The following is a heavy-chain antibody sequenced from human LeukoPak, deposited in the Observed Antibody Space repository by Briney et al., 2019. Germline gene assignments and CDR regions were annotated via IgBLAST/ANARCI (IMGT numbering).Heavy chain of an antibody. CDR1: GFTFSSYD. Sequence: GGSLRLSCAASGFTFSSYDMHWVRQATGKGLEWVSAIGTAGDTYYPGSVKGGFTISRENAKNSLYLQMNSLRAGDTAVYYCARGSSSWYGGHYFDYWGQGTLVTASS. CDR3: ARGSSSWYGGHYFDY. J-gene: IGHJ4*02. D-gene: IGHD6-13*01. V-gene: IGHV3-13*01. CDR2: IGTAGDT.